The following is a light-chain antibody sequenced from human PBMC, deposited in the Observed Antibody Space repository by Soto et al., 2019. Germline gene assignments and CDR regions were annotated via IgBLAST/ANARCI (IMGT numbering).Light chain of an antibody. CDR2: RAS. J-gene: IGKJ2*01. V-gene: IGKV1-5*03. CDR1: QSISNW. CDR3: QQYHRYPYS. Sequence: DIQMSQSPSTLSPSVGDRVTISCRASQSISNWLAGYQQKPGEAPELLIYRASNLQSGVPSRFSGSGSGTEFTLTISSLQTDDFATYYCQQYHRYPYSFGPGTKLEI.